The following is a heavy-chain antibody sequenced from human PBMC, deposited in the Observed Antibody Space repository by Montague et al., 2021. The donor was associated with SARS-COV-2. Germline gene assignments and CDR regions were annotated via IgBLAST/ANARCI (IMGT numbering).Heavy chain of an antibody. V-gene: IGHV4-38-2*02. J-gene: IGHJ4*02. CDR1: NYSVSSGYY. CDR2: KFHSGST. D-gene: IGHD3-16*01. CDR3: ARGAGGPTVLFLEY. Sequence: SETLSLTCTVSNYSVSSGYYWGWIRQFPGKRLEWVGFKFHSGSTYYNPPLQSRVITAVNTSKNQVSRKLRSVSAAETAVYYCARGAGGPTVLFLEYWGQGTLVAVSS.